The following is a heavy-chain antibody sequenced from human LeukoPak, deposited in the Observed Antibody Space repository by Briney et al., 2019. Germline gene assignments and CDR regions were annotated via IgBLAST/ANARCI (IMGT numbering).Heavy chain of an antibody. CDR2: INHSGST. D-gene: IGHD6-6*01. J-gene: IGHJ6*02. CDR3: ARVSAHEYSSLYYYYGMDV. CDR1: GGSFSGYY. Sequence: SETLSLTCAVYGGSFSGYYWSWIRQPPGKGLEWIGEINHSGSTNYNPSLKSRVTISVDTSKNQFSLKLSSVTAADTAVYYCARVSAHEYSSLYYYYGMDVWGQGTTVTV. V-gene: IGHV4-34*01.